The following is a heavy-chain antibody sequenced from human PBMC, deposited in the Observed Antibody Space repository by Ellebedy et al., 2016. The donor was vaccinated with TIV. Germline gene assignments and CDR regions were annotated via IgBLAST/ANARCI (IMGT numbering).Heavy chain of an antibody. D-gene: IGHD5-18*01. CDR2: IYYSGGT. J-gene: IGHJ4*02. CDR1: GGSISSSSYY. V-gene: IGHV4-61*05. Sequence: MPSETLSLTCTVSGGSISSSSYYWGWIRQPPGKGLEWIGYIYYSGGTNYNPSLKSRVTISVDTSKNQFSLKLSSVTAADTAVYYCATAPLSDTAMVKWGQGTLVTVSS. CDR3: ATAPLSDTAMVK.